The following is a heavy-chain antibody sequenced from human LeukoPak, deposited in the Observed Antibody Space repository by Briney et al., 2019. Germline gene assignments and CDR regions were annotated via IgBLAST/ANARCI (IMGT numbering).Heavy chain of an antibody. Sequence: SETLSLTCTVSGGSISSGDYYWSWIRQPPGKGLEWIGYIYYSGSTYYNPSLKSRVTISVDTSKNQFSLKLSSVTAADTAVYYCARDRGYYGSGSYYPFDYWGQGTLVTVSS. CDR1: GGSISSGDYY. D-gene: IGHD3-10*01. J-gene: IGHJ4*02. CDR3: ARDRGYYGSGSYYPFDY. V-gene: IGHV4-30-4*01. CDR2: IYYSGST.